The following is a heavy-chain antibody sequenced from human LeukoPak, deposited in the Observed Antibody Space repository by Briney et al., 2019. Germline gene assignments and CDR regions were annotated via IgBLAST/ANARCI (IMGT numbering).Heavy chain of an antibody. CDR2: INTDGSST. D-gene: IGHD3-10*01. CDR1: EFTFSSYW. Sequence: GGSLRLSCAASEFTFSSYWMHWVRQAPGKGLVWVSRINTDGSSTGYADSVKGRFTISRDNAKNTLFLQMNSLRAEDTAVYYCARVLRNVYYYGSGSYYNTDAFDIWGQGTMVTVSS. J-gene: IGHJ3*02. CDR3: ARVLRNVYYYGSGSYYNTDAFDI. V-gene: IGHV3-74*01.